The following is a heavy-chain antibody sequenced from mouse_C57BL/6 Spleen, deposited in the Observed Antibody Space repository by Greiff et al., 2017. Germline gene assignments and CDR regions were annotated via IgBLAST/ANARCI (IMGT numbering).Heavy chain of an antibody. J-gene: IGHJ3*01. D-gene: IGHD1-1*01. V-gene: IGHV1-64*01. CDR2: IHPNSGST. CDR3: AEGDYYGSSSPFAY. Sequence: QVQLQQPGAELVKPGASVTLSCKASGYTFTSYWMHWVKQRPGQGLEWIGMIHPNSGSTNYNEKFKSKATLTVDKSSSTAYMQLSSLTSEDSAVYYCAEGDYYGSSSPFAYWGQGTLVTVSA. CDR1: GYTFTSYW.